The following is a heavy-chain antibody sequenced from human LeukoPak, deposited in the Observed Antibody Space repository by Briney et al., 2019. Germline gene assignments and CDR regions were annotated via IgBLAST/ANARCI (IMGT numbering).Heavy chain of an antibody. V-gene: IGHV3-21*01. D-gene: IGHD6-13*01. CDR1: GFTFSSYS. J-gene: IGHJ6*02. CDR2: ISSSSSYI. CDR3: ARSGVLKQQLPLPDYYGMDV. Sequence: GGSLRLSCAASGFTFSSYSMNWVRQAPGKGLEWVSSISSSSSYIYYADSVKGRFTISRDNAKNSLYLQMNSLRAEDTAVYYCARSGVLKQQLPLPDYYGMDVWGQGTTVTVSS.